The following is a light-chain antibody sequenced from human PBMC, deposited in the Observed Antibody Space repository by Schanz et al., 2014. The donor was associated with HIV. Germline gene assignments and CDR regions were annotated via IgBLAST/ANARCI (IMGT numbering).Light chain of an antibody. CDR1: SSDVGGYNY. CDR2: EVT. J-gene: IGLJ2*01. V-gene: IGLV2-14*01. CDR3: SSHAGRSSFVV. Sequence: QSSLTQPASVSGSPGQSIIISCTGPSSDVGGYNYVSWYQQLPGKAPKLLIYEVTKRPSGVPDRFSGSKSGNTASLTISGLQAEDEADYYCSSHAGRSSFVVFGGGTKVTVL.